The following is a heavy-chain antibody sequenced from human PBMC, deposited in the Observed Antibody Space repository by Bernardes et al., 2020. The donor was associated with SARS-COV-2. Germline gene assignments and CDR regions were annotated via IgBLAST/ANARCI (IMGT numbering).Heavy chain of an antibody. D-gene: IGHD2-2*01. CDR1: GGSFSGYY. CDR2: INHSGST. J-gene: IGHJ6*02. CDR3: ARDGNKFCSSTSCYRRTYGMDV. Sequence: SETLSLTCAVYGGSFSGYYWSWIRQPPGKGLEWNGEINHSGSTNYNPSLKSRVTISVDTSKNQFSLKLSSVTAADPAVYYCARDGNKFCSSTSCYRRTYGMDVWGQGTTVTVSS. V-gene: IGHV4-34*01.